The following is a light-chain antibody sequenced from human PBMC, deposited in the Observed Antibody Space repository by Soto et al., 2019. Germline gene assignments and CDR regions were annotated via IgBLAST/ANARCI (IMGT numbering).Light chain of an antibody. V-gene: IGLV3-9*01. CDR2: RDR. J-gene: IGLJ3*02. CDR3: QVWDSSTAWV. CDR1: NIGSKN. Sequence: SYELTQPLSVSVAPGQTARITCGGNNIGSKNVHWYQQKPGQAPVLVIYRDRNRPSGIPERFSGSNSGNTATLTISRAQAGDEAHYYCQVWDSSTAWVFGGGTKLTVL.